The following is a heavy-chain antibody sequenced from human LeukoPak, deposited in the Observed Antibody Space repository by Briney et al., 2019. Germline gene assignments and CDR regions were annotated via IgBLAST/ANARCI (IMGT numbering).Heavy chain of an antibody. CDR1: GFTFSSYS. V-gene: IGHV3-21*01. CDR3: ARDQMTTVTTD. Sequence: GGSLRLSCAASGFTFSSYSMNWVRQAPGKGLEWVSSISGSSSYIYYADSVKGRFTISRDNAKNSLYLQMNSLRAEDTAVYYCARDQMTTVTTDWGQGTLVTVSS. CDR2: ISGSSSYI. J-gene: IGHJ4*02. D-gene: IGHD4-17*01.